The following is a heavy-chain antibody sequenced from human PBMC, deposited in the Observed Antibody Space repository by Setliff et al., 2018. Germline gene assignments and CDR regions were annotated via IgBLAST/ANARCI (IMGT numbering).Heavy chain of an antibody. CDR2: INQDGSGK. V-gene: IGHV3-7*01. D-gene: IGHD5-18*01. CDR3: AKFVGYTYGYDY. Sequence: PGESLKISCDASGFIFSSLWMSWVRQAPGRGLEWVANINQDGSGKFYVDSVKGRFTISRDNAKNSLFLQMNSLRAEDTALYYCAKFVGYTYGYDYWGRGTLVTVSS. CDR1: GFIFSSLW. J-gene: IGHJ4*02.